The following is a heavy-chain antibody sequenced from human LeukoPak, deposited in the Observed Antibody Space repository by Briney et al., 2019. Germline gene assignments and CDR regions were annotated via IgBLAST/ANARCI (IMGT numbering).Heavy chain of an antibody. V-gene: IGHV6-1*01. J-gene: IGHJ6*02. CDR1: GDSVSSNSAA. CDR2: TYYTSKWYN. CDR3: AREGGVPGTQDYYYYGMDV. D-gene: IGHD6-19*01. Sequence: SQTLSLTCAISGDSVSSNSAAWNWIRRSPSGGLEWLGRTYYTSKWYNDYAVSVKSRITINPDTSRNQFSLQLNSVTPEDTAVYYCAREGGVPGTQDYYYYGMDVWGQGTTVTVSS.